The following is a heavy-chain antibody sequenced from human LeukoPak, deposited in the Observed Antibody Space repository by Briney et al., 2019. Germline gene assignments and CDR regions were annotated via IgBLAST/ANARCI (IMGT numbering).Heavy chain of an antibody. V-gene: IGHV3-9*03. CDR1: GFTFDDYA. D-gene: IGHD3-22*01. Sequence: PGGSLRLSCAASGFTFDDYAMHWVRQAPGKGLEWVSGISWNSGSIGYADSVKGRFTISRDNAKNSLYLQMSSLRAEDMALYYCAKAGYYYDSSGYYLDYWGQGTLVTVSS. J-gene: IGHJ4*02. CDR2: ISWNSGSI. CDR3: AKAGYYYDSSGYYLDY.